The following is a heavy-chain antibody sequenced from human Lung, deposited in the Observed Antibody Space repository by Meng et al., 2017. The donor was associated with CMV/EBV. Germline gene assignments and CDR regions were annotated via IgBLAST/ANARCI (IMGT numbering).Heavy chain of an antibody. D-gene: IGHD1-26*01. CDR2: ISYGGSGK. J-gene: IGHJ5*02. CDR1: GFTFSRHA. V-gene: IGHV3-30-3*01. Sequence: SXKISXAASGFTFSRHAMHWVRQAPGKGLEWVAVISYGGSGKYYADSVRGRFTISTDESKNTLYLQINSLRPEDTAVYYCARDSDSGSYWGDNWFDPWGQGTXVTVSS. CDR3: ARDSDSGSYWGDNWFDP.